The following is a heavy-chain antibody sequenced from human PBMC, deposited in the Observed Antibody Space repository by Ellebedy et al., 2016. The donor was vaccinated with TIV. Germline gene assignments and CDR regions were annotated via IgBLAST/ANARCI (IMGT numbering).Heavy chain of an antibody. J-gene: IGHJ4*02. V-gene: IGHV1-24*01. Sequence: AASVKVSCKVSGYTLTELSMHWVRQAPGKGLEWMGGFDPEDGETIYAQKFQGRVTMTRDTSTSTVYMELSSLRSEDTAVYYCARENYYDSSGLDYWGQGTLVTVSS. CDR2: FDPEDGET. D-gene: IGHD3-22*01. CDR3: ARENYYDSSGLDY. CDR1: GYTLTELS.